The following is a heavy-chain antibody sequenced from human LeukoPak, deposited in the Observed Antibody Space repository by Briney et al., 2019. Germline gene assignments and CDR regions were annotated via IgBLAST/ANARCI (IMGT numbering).Heavy chain of an antibody. CDR2: IIPIFGTA. V-gene: IGHV1-69*13. CDR1: GGTFTSYA. J-gene: IGHJ4*02. D-gene: IGHD6-13*01. Sequence: SVKVSCKASGGTFTSYAISWVRQAPGQGLEWMGGIIPIFGTANYAQKFQGRVTITADESTSTAYMELSSLRSEDTAVYYCARRVSYSSSWYGRQGYFDYWGQGTLVTGSS. CDR3: ARRVSYSSSWYGRQGYFDY.